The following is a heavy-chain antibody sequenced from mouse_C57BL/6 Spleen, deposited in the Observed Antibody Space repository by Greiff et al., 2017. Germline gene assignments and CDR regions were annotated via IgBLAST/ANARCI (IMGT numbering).Heavy chain of an antibody. CDR3: ASSGGYYRYLCC. CDR2: IYPRSGNT. Sequence: VKLLQSGAELARPGASVKLSCKASGYTFTSYGISWVKQRPGQGLEWIGEIYPRSGNTYYNEKFKGKATLTADKSSSTSYMKLRSLTSEDAAVYLCASSGGYYRYLCCRGKGTTLTVSS. V-gene: IGHV1-81*01. D-gene: IGHD2-3*01. J-gene: IGHJ2*01. CDR1: GYTFTSYG.